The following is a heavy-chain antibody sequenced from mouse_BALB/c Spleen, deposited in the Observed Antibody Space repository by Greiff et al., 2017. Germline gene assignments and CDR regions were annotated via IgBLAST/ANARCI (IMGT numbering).Heavy chain of an antibody. V-gene: IGHV1-4*02. J-gene: IGHJ3*01. CDR1: GYTFTSYT. Sequence: VQLQQSAAELARPGASVKMSCKASGYTFTSYTMHWVKQRPGQGLEWIGYINPSSGYTEYNQKFKDKATLTADKSSSTAYMQLSSLTSEDSAVYYCARYYYGSSYGWFAYWGQGTLVTVSA. CDR2: INPSSGYT. CDR3: ARYYYGSSYGWFAY. D-gene: IGHD1-1*01.